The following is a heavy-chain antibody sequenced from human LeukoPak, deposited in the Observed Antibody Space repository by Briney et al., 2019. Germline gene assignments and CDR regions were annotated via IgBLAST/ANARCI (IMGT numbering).Heavy chain of an antibody. V-gene: IGHV1-69*06. CDR1: GGTFSSYA. D-gene: IGHD3-16*01. Sequence: GASVKVTCKASGGTFSSYAISWVRQAPAQGLEGMGGINPIFCTKNNPHKLQVRATLSPDKSTRTAYMELSSLRSEDTAVYYCARDNDSRDPPHFDYWGQGTLVTVSS. CDR2: INPIFCTK. J-gene: IGHJ4*02. CDR3: ARDNDSRDPPHFDY.